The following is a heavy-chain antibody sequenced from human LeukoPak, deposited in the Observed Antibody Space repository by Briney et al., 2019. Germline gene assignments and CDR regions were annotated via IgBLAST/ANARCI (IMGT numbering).Heavy chain of an antibody. D-gene: IGHD5-24*01. CDR2: ISSSSSYI. V-gene: IGHV3-21*01. CDR3: ARATAISPKDGYNSGGFDY. Sequence: GGSLRLSCAASGFTFSSYSMNWVRQAPGKGLEWVSSISSSSSYIYYAASVKGRFTISRDNAKNSLYLQMNSLRAEDTAVYYCARATAISPKDGYNSGGFDYWGQGTLVTVSS. CDR1: GFTFSSYS. J-gene: IGHJ4*02.